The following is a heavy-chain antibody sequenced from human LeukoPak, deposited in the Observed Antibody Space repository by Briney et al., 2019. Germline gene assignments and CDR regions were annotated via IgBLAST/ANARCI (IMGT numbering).Heavy chain of an antibody. J-gene: IGHJ4*02. D-gene: IGHD1-26*01. Sequence: PGGSLRLSCAASGFTVSSCWMTWVRQAPGKGLEWVADIKQDGNEKYYVDPLTGRFSISKDNAKNSVYLQMNSLRAEDTADYYCARLMGERSLFDYWGQGVLVTVSS. CDR1: GFTVSSCW. CDR3: ARLMGERSLFDY. CDR2: IKQDGNEK. V-gene: IGHV3-7*02.